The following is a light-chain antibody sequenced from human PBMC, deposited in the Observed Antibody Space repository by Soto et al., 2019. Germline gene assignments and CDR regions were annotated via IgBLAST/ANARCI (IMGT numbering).Light chain of an antibody. CDR1: QSISSY. Sequence: DIQMTQSPSSLSASVGDRVTITCRASQSISSYLNWYQQKPGKAPKLLIYDASSLESGVPSRFSGSGSGTEFTLTISSLQPDDFATYHCQQYNSYSRTFGQGTKVDIK. V-gene: IGKV1-5*01. CDR3: QQYNSYSRT. J-gene: IGKJ1*01. CDR2: DAS.